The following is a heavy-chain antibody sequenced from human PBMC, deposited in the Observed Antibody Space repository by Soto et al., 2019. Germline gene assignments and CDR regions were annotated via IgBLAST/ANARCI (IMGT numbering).Heavy chain of an antibody. CDR2: IYYSGST. CDR3: ARSIAARPEPNWFDP. CDR1: GGSISSGGYY. Sequence: SETLSLTCTVSGGSISSGGYYWSWIRHHPGKGLEWIGYIYYSGSTYYNPSLKSRVTISVDTSKNQFSLKLSSVTAADTAVYYCARSIAARPEPNWFDPWGQGTLVTVSS. J-gene: IGHJ5*02. D-gene: IGHD6-6*01. V-gene: IGHV4-31*03.